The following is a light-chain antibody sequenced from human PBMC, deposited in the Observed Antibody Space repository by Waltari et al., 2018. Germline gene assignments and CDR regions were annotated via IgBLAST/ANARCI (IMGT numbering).Light chain of an antibody. Sequence: QPALTQPASVSGSPGQPITISCTGTSSAVGGYNYSSWYQQHPGKAPKLLIYDVTKRPSGISNRFSGSKSGNTASLTISGLQAEDEADYYCSSFTSSSTYVFGTGTRVTVL. CDR1: SSAVGGYNY. J-gene: IGLJ1*01. CDR3: SSFTSSSTYV. V-gene: IGLV2-14*01. CDR2: DVT.